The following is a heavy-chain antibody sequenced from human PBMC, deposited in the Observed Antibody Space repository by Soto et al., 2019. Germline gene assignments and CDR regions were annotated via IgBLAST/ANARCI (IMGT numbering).Heavy chain of an antibody. V-gene: IGHV1-18*01. Sequence: QVQLVQSGAEVKKPGASVKVSCKASGYTFTTYGISWVRQAPGQGLEWMGWISTYNGNTNYAQKFQGRVTMTTDTSTSTAYMELRSLRSADTAVYYCARGTPHSSPWYPQIGWGQGTLVTVSS. D-gene: IGHD6-13*01. J-gene: IGHJ4*02. CDR2: ISTYNGNT. CDR3: ARGTPHSSPWYPQIG. CDR1: GYTFTTYG.